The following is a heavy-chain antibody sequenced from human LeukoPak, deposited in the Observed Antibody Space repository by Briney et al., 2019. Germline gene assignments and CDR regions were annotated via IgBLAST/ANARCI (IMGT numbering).Heavy chain of an antibody. CDR1: GDSISSGDYY. CDR2: ISSSGST. Sequence: SETLSLTCTVSGDSISSGDYYWSWIRQPAGKGLEWIGRISSSGSTNYNPSLKSRVTISVDTSKNQFSLKLSSVTAADTAVYYCASVTYYDFWSGYSYYFDYWGQGTLVTVSS. CDR3: ASVTYYDFWSGYSYYFDY. V-gene: IGHV4-61*02. J-gene: IGHJ4*02. D-gene: IGHD3-3*01.